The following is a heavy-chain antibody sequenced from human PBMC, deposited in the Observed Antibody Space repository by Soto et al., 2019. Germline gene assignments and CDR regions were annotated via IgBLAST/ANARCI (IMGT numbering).Heavy chain of an antibody. J-gene: IGHJ4*02. V-gene: IGHV3-30*18. Sequence: QVQLVESGGGVVQPGRSLRLSCAASGFTFSSYGMHWVRQAPGKGLEWVAVISYDGSNKYYADSVKGRFTISRDNSKNTLYLQMNSPRAEDTAVYYCAKDRRMVVVAAPFDYWGQGTLVTVSS. CDR3: AKDRRMVVVAAPFDY. D-gene: IGHD2-15*01. CDR1: GFTFSSYG. CDR2: ISYDGSNK.